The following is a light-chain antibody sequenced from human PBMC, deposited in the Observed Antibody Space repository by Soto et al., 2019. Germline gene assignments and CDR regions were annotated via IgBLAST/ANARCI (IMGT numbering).Light chain of an antibody. CDR2: GAS. V-gene: IGKV3-20*01. Sequence: EVMLTQSPGTLSLSPGERATLSCRASQSVSSNYLAWYQQKSGQAPRLLIYGASNRATGIPDRFSGSGSGTDCTLTLRRLEPEVFAVYYCQQYDTSPRTFGQETKVELK. CDR1: QSVSSNY. J-gene: IGKJ1*01. CDR3: QQYDTSPRT.